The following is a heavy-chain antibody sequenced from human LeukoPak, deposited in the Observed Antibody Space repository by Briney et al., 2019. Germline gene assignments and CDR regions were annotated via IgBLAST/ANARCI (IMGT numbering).Heavy chain of an antibody. D-gene: IGHD6-6*01. CDR3: ARGPRTLGSSRYYYYYYMDV. CDR1: GDSVSSSSAA. Sequence: SQTLSLTCAVSGDSVSSSSAAWNWIRQSPSRGLEWLGRTYYRSRWYSDYALSVKSRITINPDTSKNQVSLQLNSVTPEDTAVYYCARGPRTLGSSRYYYYYYMDVWGKGTTVTISS. CDR2: TYYRSRWYS. J-gene: IGHJ6*03. V-gene: IGHV6-1*01.